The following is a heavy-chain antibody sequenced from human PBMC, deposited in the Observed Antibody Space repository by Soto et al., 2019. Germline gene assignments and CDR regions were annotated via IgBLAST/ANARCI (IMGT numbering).Heavy chain of an antibody. CDR2: IIPILGIA. V-gene: IGHV1-69*10. CDR1: GGTFSSYA. D-gene: IGHD2-2*01. Sequence: ASVKVSCKASGGTFSSYAISWVRQAPGQGLEWMGGIIPILGIANYAQKFQGRVMITADKSTSTAYMELSSLRSEDTAVLYCARGHCSSTSCYYYYGMDVWGQGTTVTVSS. CDR3: ARGHCSSTSCYYYYGMDV. J-gene: IGHJ6*02.